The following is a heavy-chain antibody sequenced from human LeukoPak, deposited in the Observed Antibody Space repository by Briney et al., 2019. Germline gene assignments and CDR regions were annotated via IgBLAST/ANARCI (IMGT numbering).Heavy chain of an antibody. J-gene: IGHJ4*02. Sequence: GGSLRLSCAASGFTFSSYSMNWVRQAPGKGLEWVSSISSSSYIYYADSVKGRFTISRDNAKNSLYLQMNSLRAEDTAVYYCASWESIAAAGPFDYWGQGTLVTVSS. V-gene: IGHV3-21*01. D-gene: IGHD6-13*01. CDR3: ASWESIAAAGPFDY. CDR1: GFTFSSYS. CDR2: ISSSSYI.